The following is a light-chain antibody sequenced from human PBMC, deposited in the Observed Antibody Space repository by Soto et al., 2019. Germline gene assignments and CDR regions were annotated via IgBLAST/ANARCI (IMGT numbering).Light chain of an antibody. CDR2: GAS. Sequence: EIVLTQSPGTLSLSPGERASLSCRASQSVNSASLVWYQQKPGQAPRLLIYGASTRATGIPDRFSGSGSGTYFTLTISRLEPEDFAVYFCQQYGSSPPEYSFGQGTKLEIK. J-gene: IGKJ2*01. CDR3: QQYGSSPPEYS. CDR1: QSVNSAS. V-gene: IGKV3-20*01.